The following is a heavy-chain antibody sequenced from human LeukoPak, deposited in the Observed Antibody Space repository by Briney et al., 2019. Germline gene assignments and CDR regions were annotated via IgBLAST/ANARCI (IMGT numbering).Heavy chain of an antibody. CDR3: AKGLRGYTFGYTPRLEFDY. CDR1: RFTFSSYG. D-gene: IGHD3-22*01. J-gene: IGHJ4*02. V-gene: IGHV3-30*02. Sequence: GGSLRLSCAASRFTFSSYGMHWVRQAPGKGLEWVAFIRYDGSNKYYADSVKGRFTISRDNSKNTLYLQMNSLRAEDTAVYYCAKGLRGYTFGYTPRLEFDYWGQGTLVTVSS. CDR2: IRYDGSNK.